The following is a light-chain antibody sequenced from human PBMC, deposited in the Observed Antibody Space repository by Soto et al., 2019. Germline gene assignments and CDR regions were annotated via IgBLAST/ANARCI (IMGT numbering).Light chain of an antibody. CDR1: SSDVGNYNL. CDR3: CLYAVILTFT. V-gene: IGLV2-23*02. Sequence: SAARHPAALSVAPRQSITVSCIGTSSDVGNYNLVSWYQQNTGKAPRLIIFETRKPISAVSTHFSGSKAGNTESLTISGLQDEDEATYYSCLYAVILTFTFGGGTK. J-gene: IGLJ2*01. CDR2: ETR.